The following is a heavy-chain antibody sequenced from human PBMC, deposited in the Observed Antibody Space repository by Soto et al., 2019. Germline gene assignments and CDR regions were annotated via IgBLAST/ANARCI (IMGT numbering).Heavy chain of an antibody. CDR1: GGSISNSIYY. V-gene: IGHV4-39*02. J-gene: IGHJ4*02. D-gene: IGHD6-25*01. CDR3: ASTLPIAAADY. Sequence: SETLSLTCTVSGGSISNSIYYWGWIRQPPGRGLEWIGSIYYSGSTYYNPSLKSRVTISVDTSKNHFSLKVSSVTAADTAVYYCASTLPIAAADYWGQGTLVTVAS. CDR2: IYYSGST.